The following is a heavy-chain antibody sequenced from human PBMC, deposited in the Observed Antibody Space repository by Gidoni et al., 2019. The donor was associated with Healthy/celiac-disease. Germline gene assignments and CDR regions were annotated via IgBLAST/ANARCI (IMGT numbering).Heavy chain of an antibody. Sequence: QVQLVESGGGVVQPGRSLRLSCAASGFTFSSYAMHWVRQAPGKGLEWVAVISYDGSNKYYADSVKGRFTISRDNSKNTLYLQMNSLRAEDTAVYYCATLEVPDYGDYVFDYWGQGTLVTVSS. V-gene: IGHV3-30-3*01. D-gene: IGHD4-17*01. CDR3: ATLEVPDYGDYVFDY. J-gene: IGHJ4*02. CDR2: ISYDGSNK. CDR1: GFTFSSYA.